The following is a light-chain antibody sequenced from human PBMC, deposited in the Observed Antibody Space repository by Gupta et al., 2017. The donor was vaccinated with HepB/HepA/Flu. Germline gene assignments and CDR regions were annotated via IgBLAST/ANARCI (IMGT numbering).Light chain of an antibody. Sequence: QSVLTQSPSVSGTHGQRVTISCSGSSSNAARNNVNWYQQVPGTAPKILIYYNDERPSGVPDRFSGSKSGTSASLAISGLQSEDEADYYCAAWDTSLNVVVFGGGTKLTVL. CDR3: AAWDTSLNVVV. CDR2: YND. V-gene: IGLV1-44*01. J-gene: IGLJ2*01. CDR1: SSNAARNN.